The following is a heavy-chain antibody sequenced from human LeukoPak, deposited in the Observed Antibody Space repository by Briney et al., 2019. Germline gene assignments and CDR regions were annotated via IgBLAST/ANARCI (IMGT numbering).Heavy chain of an antibody. CDR2: ISPSGSTK. V-gene: IGHV3-11*04. CDR3: TKLAVASADS. J-gene: IGHJ4*02. CDR1: GFTFSNYW. D-gene: IGHD6-19*01. Sequence: GGSLRLSCAASGFTFSNYWMHWVRQAPGKGLEWVSNISPSGSTKYYADSVKGRFTVSRDNAKNSLYLQMNSLRAGDTGVYYCTKLAVASADSWGQGTLVTVSS.